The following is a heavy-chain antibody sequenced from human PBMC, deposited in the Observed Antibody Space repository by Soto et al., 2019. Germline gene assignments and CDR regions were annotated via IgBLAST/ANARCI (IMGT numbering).Heavy chain of an antibody. D-gene: IGHD5-12*01. CDR1: GYSFVSYW. CDR2: IYPCDSYT. Sequence: PGESLKSSCHGSGYSFVSYWIGWVRQMPGKCLEWMGIIYPCDSYTRYSPSFQGQVTISADKSISTAYLQWSSLKASDTAMYYCARPAGNSGYDYAPPLDYWGQGTLVTAPQ. CDR3: ARPAGNSGYDYAPPLDY. J-gene: IGHJ4*02. V-gene: IGHV5-51*01.